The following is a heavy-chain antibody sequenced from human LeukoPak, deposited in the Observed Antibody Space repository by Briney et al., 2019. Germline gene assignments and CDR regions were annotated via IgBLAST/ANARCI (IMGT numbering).Heavy chain of an antibody. J-gene: IGHJ4*02. V-gene: IGHV3-7*01. Sequence: PGGSLRLSCAASVFTFSSYWMSWVRQAPGKGLEWVANMKYDGSEKYYVDSVKGRFTISRDNAKNSLYLQMNSLRAEDTAVYYCARYIEAAGLFLDYRGQGTLVTVSS. CDR2: MKYDGSEK. CDR3: ARYIEAAGLFLDY. CDR1: VFTFSSYW. D-gene: IGHD6-13*01.